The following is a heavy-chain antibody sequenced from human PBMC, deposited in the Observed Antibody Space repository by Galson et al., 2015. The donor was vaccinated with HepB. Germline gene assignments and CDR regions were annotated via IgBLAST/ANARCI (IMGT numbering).Heavy chain of an antibody. J-gene: IGHJ4*02. CDR2: ISYDGSNK. CDR3: AKLGGSSSSVMDY. CDR1: GFTFSSYG. V-gene: IGHV3-30*18. Sequence: SLRLSCAASGFTFSSYGMHWVRQAPGKGLEWVTVISYDGSNKYYADSVKGRFTISRDNSKDTLYLQMNSLRAEDTAVYYCAKLGGSSSSVMDYWGQGTLVTVSS. D-gene: IGHD6-6*01.